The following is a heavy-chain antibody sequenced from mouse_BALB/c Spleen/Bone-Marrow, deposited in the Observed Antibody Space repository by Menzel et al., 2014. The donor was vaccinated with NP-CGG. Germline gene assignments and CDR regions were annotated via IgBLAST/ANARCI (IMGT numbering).Heavy chain of an antibody. CDR2: IYPSDSYT. D-gene: IGHD2-2*01. V-gene: IGHV1-69*02. CDR1: GYTFTNYW. CDR3: TRWLPYAMDY. J-gene: IGHJ4*01. Sequence: VKLQESGAELVRPGASVKLSCKASGYTFTNYWINWVKQRPGQGLEWIGNIYPSDSYTTYNQKFKDKATLTVDKSSSTAYMQLSSPTSEDSAVYYCTRWLPYAMDYWGQGTSVTVSS.